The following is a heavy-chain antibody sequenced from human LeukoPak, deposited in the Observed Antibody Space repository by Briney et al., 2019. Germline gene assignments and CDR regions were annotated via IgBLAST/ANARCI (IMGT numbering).Heavy chain of an antibody. D-gene: IGHD2-2*01. CDR1: GGSISSYY. CDR3: AGGNIVVVPAATLGYYYYYMDV. CDR2: IYTSGST. Sequence: PSETLSLTCTVSGGSISSYYWSWLRQPAGKGLEWIGRIYTSGSTNYNPSLKSRVTISVDTSKNQFSLKLSSVTAADTAVYYCAGGNIVVVPAATLGYYYYYMDVCGKGTTVTISS. J-gene: IGHJ6*03. V-gene: IGHV4-4*07.